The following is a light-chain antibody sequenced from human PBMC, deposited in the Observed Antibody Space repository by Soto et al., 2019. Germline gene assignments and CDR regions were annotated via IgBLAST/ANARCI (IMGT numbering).Light chain of an antibody. V-gene: IGLV2-14*01. CDR1: SSDVGGYNH. Sequence: QSALTQPASVSGSPGQSITISCTGTSSDVGGYNHVCWYQQHPGKVPKLIIFEVSNRPSGVSNRFSGSKSGNTASLTITGLQAEDEADYYCSSFTSSRTCVFGTGTKLTVL. J-gene: IGLJ1*01. CDR3: SSFTSSRTCV. CDR2: EVS.